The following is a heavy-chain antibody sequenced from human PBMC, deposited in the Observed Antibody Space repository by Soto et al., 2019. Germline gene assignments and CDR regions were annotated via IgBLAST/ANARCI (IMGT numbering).Heavy chain of an antibody. J-gene: IGHJ4*02. V-gene: IGHV4-30-2*01. CDR3: ARVPDY. Sequence: SETLSLTCAVSGGSISSGGYSWSWIRQPPGKGLEWIGYIYHSGSTYYNPSLKSRVTISVDRSKNQFSLKLTSVTAADTAVYNCARVPDYWGQGTLVTVSS. CDR1: GGSISSGGYS. CDR2: IYHSGST.